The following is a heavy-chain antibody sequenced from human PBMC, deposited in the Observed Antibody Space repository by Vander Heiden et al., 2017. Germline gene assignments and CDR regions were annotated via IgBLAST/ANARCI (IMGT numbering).Heavy chain of an antibody. J-gene: IGHJ6*02. CDR2: ISYSGRT. V-gene: IGHV4-59*12. CDR1: GGSIRRAY. Sequence: QVQLQQSGPGLVKASETLSLTCIVSGGSIRRAYWSWIRQPRGKGLEWIGYISYSGRTKYDSSLESRVTISVDASKAKFSLKLSSVTDADTAVYFCARVVSRPYEPYHYYGMDVWGQVTTVTVS. CDR3: ARVVSRPYEPYHYYGMDV. D-gene: IGHD3-22*01.